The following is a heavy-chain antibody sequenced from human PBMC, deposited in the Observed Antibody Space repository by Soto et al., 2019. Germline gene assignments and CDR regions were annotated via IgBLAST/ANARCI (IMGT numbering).Heavy chain of an antibody. D-gene: IGHD2-21*01. Sequence: XXTLSLPFVVSGTSISRSYWWTWVRQSPGKGLEWIGEIYHTGITKYNPSLKTRVTISVDKSSNQFSLKLTSVTAEDTAMYYCATLPPRIVVVLSEFPTWGQGSQVTVSS. CDR1: GTSISRSYW. J-gene: IGHJ5*02. CDR2: IYHTGIT. CDR3: ATLPPRIVVVLSEFPT. V-gene: IGHV4-4*02.